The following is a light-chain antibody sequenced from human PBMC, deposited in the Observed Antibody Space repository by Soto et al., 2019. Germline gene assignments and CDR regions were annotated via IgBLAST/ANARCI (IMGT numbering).Light chain of an antibody. CDR3: QQYSNWPLT. Sequence: TVITQSPATLSVSPGEGATLSCRASQSVSSNLAWYQQKPGQAPRLLIYGASTRATGIPARFSGSGSGAEFSLTISALQSEDFAVYYCQQYSNWPLTFGGGTKLEIK. CDR2: GAS. CDR1: QSVSSN. V-gene: IGKV3-15*01. J-gene: IGKJ4*01.